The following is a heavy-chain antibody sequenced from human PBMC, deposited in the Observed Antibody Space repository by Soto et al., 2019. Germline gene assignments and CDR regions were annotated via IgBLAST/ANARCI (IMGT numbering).Heavy chain of an antibody. Sequence: PSETLSLTCAVYGGSFSGYHWNWIRQPPGMGLEWIGEISHSGITDYNPSLKSRVTISLDTSKNQFSLKLNSVTAADTAVYYCARGDFWNSLDYWGQGPLVTVSS. V-gene: IGHV4-34*01. CDR3: ARGDFWNSLDY. J-gene: IGHJ4*02. CDR1: GGSFSGYH. CDR2: ISHSGIT. D-gene: IGHD1-7*01.